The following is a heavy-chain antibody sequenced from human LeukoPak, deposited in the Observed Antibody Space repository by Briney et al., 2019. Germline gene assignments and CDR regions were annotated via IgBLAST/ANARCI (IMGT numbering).Heavy chain of an antibody. J-gene: IGHJ4*02. CDR3: AKVGAYGDYARHDY. Sequence: SETLSLTCAVSGYSISSGSYWGWIRQPPGKGLEWIGNMFHSGDTYHNPSLKSRLTISADTSKNQFSLKLTSVTAADTAVYYCAKVGAYGDYARHDYWGQGTLVTVSS. D-gene: IGHD4-17*01. V-gene: IGHV4-38-2*01. CDR1: GYSISSGSY. CDR2: MFHSGDT.